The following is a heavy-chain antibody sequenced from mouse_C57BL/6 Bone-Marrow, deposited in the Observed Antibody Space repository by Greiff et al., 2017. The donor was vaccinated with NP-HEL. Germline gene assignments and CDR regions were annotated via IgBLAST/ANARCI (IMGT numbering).Heavy chain of an antibody. Sequence: QVQLQQSGAELARPGASVKLSCKASGYTFTSYGISWVKQRTGQGLEWIGEIYPRSGNTYYNEKFKGKATLTADKSSSTAYMELRSLTSEDSAVYFCARISGDGYYYAMDYLGQGTSVTVSS. CDR1: GYTFTSYG. CDR2: IYPRSGNT. CDR3: ARISGDGYYYAMDY. D-gene: IGHD2-3*01. V-gene: IGHV1-81*01. J-gene: IGHJ4*01.